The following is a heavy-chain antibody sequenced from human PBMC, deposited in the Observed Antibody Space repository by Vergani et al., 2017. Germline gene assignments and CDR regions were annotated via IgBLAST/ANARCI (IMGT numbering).Heavy chain of an antibody. J-gene: IGHJ1*01. CDR1: GFTSRYYG. V-gene: IGHV3-30*03. D-gene: IGHD1-1*01. CDR3: ATKRCGTPRGQRGYFRE. CDR2: ISYDGTQK. Sequence: QVHLVESGGGVVQPGRSLRLSCVVSGFTSRYYGMHWVRQAPGKGLEWVAVISYDGTQKYYADSVKGRFTISRDNSKSTLYLQMNSLRTEDTAVYYCATKRCGTPRGQRGYFREWGQGTLVTVSS.